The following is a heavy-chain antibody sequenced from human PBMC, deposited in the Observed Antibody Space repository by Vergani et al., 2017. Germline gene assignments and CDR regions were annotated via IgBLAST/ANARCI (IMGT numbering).Heavy chain of an antibody. CDR2: IYSGDET. Sequence: ELQLVESGGGLVQPGGSLRLSCAASGSTVSGNYMTWVRQAPGKGLEWVSHIYSGDETYYADSVKGRVTISRDTSKNTLYLQMNSLRAEDTAVYYCAGITMVRGAVGGFDPWGQGTLVTVSS. CDR1: GSTVSGNY. V-gene: IGHV3-66*01. D-gene: IGHD3-10*01. J-gene: IGHJ5*02. CDR3: AGITMVRGAVGGFDP.